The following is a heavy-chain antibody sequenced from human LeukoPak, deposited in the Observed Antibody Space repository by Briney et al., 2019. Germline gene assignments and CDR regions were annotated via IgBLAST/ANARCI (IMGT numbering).Heavy chain of an antibody. D-gene: IGHD3-22*01. CDR1: GGSFSGYY. CDR2: INHSGST. J-gene: IGHJ4*02. CDR3: ARGIVMVNTGGYFDY. Sequence: SETLSLTCAVYGGSFSGYYWSWIRQPPGKGLEWIGEINHSGSTNYNPSLKSRVTISVDTSKNQFSLKLSSATAADTAVYYCARGIVMVNTGGYFDYWGQGTLVTVSS. V-gene: IGHV4-34*01.